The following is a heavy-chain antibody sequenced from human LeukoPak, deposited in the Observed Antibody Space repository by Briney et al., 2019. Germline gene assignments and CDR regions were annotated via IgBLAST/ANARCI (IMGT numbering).Heavy chain of an antibody. V-gene: IGHV4-34*01. CDR1: GGSFSGYY. Sequence: SETLSLTCAVYGGSFSGYYWSWIRQPPGKGLEWIGEINHSESTNYNPSLKRRVTISVDTSKNQFSLKLSSVTAADTAVYYCARGRDDYGDYGFDYWGQGTLVTVSS. J-gene: IGHJ4*02. D-gene: IGHD4-17*01. CDR2: INHSEST. CDR3: ARGRDDYGDYGFDY.